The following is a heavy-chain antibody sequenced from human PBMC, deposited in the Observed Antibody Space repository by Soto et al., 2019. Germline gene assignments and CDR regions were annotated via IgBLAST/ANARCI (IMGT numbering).Heavy chain of an antibody. D-gene: IGHD3-22*01. CDR1: GGSISSGGYS. Sequence: SETLSLTCAVSGGSISSGGYSWSWIRQPPGKGLEWIGYIYHSGSTYYNPSLKSRVTISVDRSKNQFSLKLSSVTDADTAVYFCARRVNYYARSGDSWFDPWGQGTLVTVCS. CDR2: IYHSGST. J-gene: IGHJ5*02. CDR3: ARRVNYYARSGDSWFDP. V-gene: IGHV4-30-2*01.